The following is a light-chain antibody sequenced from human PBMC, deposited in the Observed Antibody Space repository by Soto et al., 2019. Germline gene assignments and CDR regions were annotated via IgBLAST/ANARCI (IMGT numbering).Light chain of an antibody. CDR3: QQRNYWVT. CDR2: DAS. V-gene: IGKV3-11*01. J-gene: IGKJ4*01. Sequence: EIVLTQSPATLSLSPGERATLSCRASQSIRNYLAWYQQKPGQAPRLLIYDASNRATGIPPRFSGSGSGTDFILTISSLEPEDSGVYYCQQRNYWVTFGGGTKVEIK. CDR1: QSIRNY.